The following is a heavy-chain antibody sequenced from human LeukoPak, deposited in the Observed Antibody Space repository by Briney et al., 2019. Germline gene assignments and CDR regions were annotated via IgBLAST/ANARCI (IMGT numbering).Heavy chain of an antibody. CDR3: ARASSGWYGPFGY. Sequence: SQTPSLTCTVSGGSISSGGYYWSWIRQHPGKGLEWIGYIYYSGSTYYNPSLKSRVTISVDTSKNQFSLKLSSVTAADTAVYYCARASSGWYGPFGYWGQGTLVTVSS. CDR2: IYYSGST. CDR1: GGSISSGGYY. D-gene: IGHD6-19*01. J-gene: IGHJ4*02. V-gene: IGHV4-31*03.